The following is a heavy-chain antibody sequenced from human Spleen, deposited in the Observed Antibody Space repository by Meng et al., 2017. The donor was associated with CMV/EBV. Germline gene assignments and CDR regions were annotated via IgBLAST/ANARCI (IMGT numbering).Heavy chain of an antibody. Sequence: ETLSLTCAASEITVSSNYMSWVRQAPGKGLGWVSVIYSGGNTYYADSVKGRFTISRDNSKNTLYLQMNSLRAEDTAVYYCARELRNSNYKYYFDYWGQGTLVTVSS. CDR3: ARELRNSNYKYYFDY. D-gene: IGHD4-11*01. V-gene: IGHV3-66*02. CDR2: IYSGGNT. CDR1: EITVSSNY. J-gene: IGHJ4*02.